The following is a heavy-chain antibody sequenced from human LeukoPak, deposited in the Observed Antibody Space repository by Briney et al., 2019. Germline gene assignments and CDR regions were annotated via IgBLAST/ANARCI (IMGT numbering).Heavy chain of an antibody. CDR1: GGSISSYY. J-gene: IGHJ4*02. Sequence: PSETLSLTCTVSGGSISSYYWSWIRQPPGKGLEWIGYIYYSGSTNYNPSLKSRVTISVDTSKNQFSLKLSSVTAADTAVYYCARDSGRWLQFVDYWGQGTLVTVSS. CDR2: IYYSGST. CDR3: ARDSGRWLQFVDY. V-gene: IGHV4-59*01. D-gene: IGHD5-24*01.